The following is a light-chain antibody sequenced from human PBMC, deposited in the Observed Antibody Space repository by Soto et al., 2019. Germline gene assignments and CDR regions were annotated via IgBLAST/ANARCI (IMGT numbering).Light chain of an antibody. CDR3: ISYAGSSIWV. CDR1: SSDVGVYNY. V-gene: IGLV2-8*01. Sequence: QSALTQPPSASGSPGQSVTISCTGTSSDVGVYNYVSWYQQHPGKAPKLMIYDVNKRPSGVPDRFSGSKSGNTASLTVSGLQADDEADYYCISYAGSSIWVFGGGTKVTVL. CDR2: DVN. J-gene: IGLJ3*02.